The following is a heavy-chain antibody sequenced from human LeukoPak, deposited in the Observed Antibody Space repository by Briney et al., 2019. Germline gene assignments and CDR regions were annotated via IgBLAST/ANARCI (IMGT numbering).Heavy chain of an antibody. D-gene: IGHD3-10*01. J-gene: IGHJ4*02. CDR3: ARKAAGWGVLDH. CDR2: ISYDGSNK. Sequence: GGSLRLSCAASGFTFSSYAMHWVRQAPGKGLEWVAVISYDGSNKYYADSVKGRFTISRDNSKNTLYLQMNSLRAEDTAVYYCARKAAGWGVLDHWGQGILVTVSS. V-gene: IGHV3-30*04. CDR1: GFTFSSYA.